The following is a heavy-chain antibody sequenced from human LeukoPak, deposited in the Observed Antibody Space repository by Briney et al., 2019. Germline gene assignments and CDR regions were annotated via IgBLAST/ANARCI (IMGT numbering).Heavy chain of an antibody. CDR1: GGSISSGGYS. J-gene: IGHJ4*02. CDR3: ARGVHYYGSGSHQFDY. CDR2: IYHSGST. D-gene: IGHD3-10*01. Sequence: SQTLSLTCAVSGGSISSGGYSWSWIRQPPGKGQEWIGFIYHSGSTYYNPSLKSRVTISVDRSKNQFSLKLSSVTAADTAVYYCARGVHYYGSGSHQFDYWGQGTLVTVSS. V-gene: IGHV4-30-2*01.